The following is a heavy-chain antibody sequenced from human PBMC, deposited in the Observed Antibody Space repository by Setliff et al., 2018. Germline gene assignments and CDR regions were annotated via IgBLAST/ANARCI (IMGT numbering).Heavy chain of an antibody. CDR1: GYTFTGYF. V-gene: IGHV1-2*02. J-gene: IGHJ5*02. CDR2: INPNSGGT. D-gene: IGHD4-17*01. Sequence: ASVKVSCKASGYTFTGYFIHWVRQAPGRGLEWMGWINPNSGGTNYAQKFQGRVTMTRDTSISTAYMELSRLRSDDTAVYSCARSRLYGGWFDPWGQGTLVTVSS. CDR3: ARSRLYGGWFDP.